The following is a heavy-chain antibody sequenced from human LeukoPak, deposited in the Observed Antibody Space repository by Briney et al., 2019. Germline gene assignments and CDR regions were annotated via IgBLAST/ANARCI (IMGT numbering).Heavy chain of an antibody. CDR2: INPGGGNT. J-gene: IGHJ6*03. CDR1: GYTFTNYY. Sequence: ASVKVSCKASGYTFTNYYMHWVRQAPGQGLEWMGLINPGGGNTNYAQKFQGRVTITADESTSTAYMELSSLRSEDTAVYYCAIIGYCSSTSCYFGVVPLRSKYNYYMYVWGKGTTVTISS. V-gene: IGHV1-46*01. CDR3: AIIGYCSSTSCYFGVVPLRSKYNYYMYV. D-gene: IGHD2-2*01.